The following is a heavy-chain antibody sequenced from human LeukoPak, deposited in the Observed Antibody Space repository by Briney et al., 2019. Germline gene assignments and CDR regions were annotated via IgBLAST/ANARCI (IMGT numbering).Heavy chain of an antibody. CDR1: GYSFTSYW. J-gene: IGHJ4*02. CDR3: ARGRSLGSGCSPFGY. Sequence: GESLKISCKGSGYSFTSYWIGWVRQMPGKGLEWMGIIYPGDSDTRYSPSFQGQVTISADKSISTAYLQWSSLTASDTAMYYCARGRSLGSGCSPFGYWGQGALATVSS. D-gene: IGHD6-19*01. V-gene: IGHV5-51*01. CDR2: IYPGDSDT.